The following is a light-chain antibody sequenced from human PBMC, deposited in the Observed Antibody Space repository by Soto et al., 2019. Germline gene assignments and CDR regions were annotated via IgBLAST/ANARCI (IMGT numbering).Light chain of an antibody. CDR1: SSDVGSYNL. V-gene: IGLV2-23*03. CDR3: CSYVASSTFHLV. J-gene: IGLJ2*01. Sequence: QSVLTQPPSASGSPGQSITISCTGTSSDVGSYNLVSWYQQHPGKAPKLMIYEGSKRPSGVSNRFSGSKSGNTASLTISGLQAEDEADYYCCSYVASSTFHLVFGGGTKLTVL. CDR2: EGS.